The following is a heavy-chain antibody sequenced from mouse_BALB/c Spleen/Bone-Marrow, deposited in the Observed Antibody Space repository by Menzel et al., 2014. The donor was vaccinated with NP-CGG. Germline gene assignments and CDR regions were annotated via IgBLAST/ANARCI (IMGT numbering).Heavy chain of an antibody. CDR1: GFTFXSYG. Sequence: EVNVVESGGGLVQPGGSLKLSCAASGFTFXSYGMSWVRQTPDKRLELVATINTNGGNTYYPDSVKGRFTISRDNAKNTLYLQMSSLKSEDTAMYYCARGLDYWGQGTTLTVSS. J-gene: IGHJ2*01. CDR2: INTNGGNT. V-gene: IGHV5-6-3*01. CDR3: ARGLDY.